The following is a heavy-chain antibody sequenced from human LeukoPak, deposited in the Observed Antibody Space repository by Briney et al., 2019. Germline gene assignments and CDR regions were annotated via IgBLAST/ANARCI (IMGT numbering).Heavy chain of an antibody. CDR2: IWYDGSNK. D-gene: IGHD1-7*01. CDR1: RFTFSTYG. CDR3: AGDSWNYGLLDS. J-gene: IGHJ4*02. Sequence: GGSLRLSCAASRFTFSTYGIHWVRQAPGKGLEWVAVIWYDGSNKYYADSVKGLFTISRDNSKNTVYLQMNSLRAEDTAIYYCAGDSWNYGLLDSWGQGTLVTVSS. V-gene: IGHV3-33*01.